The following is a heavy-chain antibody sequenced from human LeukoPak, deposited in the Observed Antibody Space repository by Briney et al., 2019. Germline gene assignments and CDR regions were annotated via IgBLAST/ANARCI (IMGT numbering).Heavy chain of an antibody. J-gene: IGHJ2*01. CDR1: GGSIVRYY. CDR3: ARYVAAGYFDP. V-gene: IGHV4-59*08. CDR2: IYYTGNT. Sequence: PSETLSLTCSVSGGSIVRYYWSWIRQPPGKGLEWIGYIYYTGNTNYNPSLKSRLTISVDTSKNQFSLKLSSVTAADTAVYYCARYVAAGYFDPWGRGTLVTVSP. D-gene: IGHD6-25*01.